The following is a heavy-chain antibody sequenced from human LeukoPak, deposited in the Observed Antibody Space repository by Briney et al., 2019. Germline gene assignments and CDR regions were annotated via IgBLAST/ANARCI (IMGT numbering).Heavy chain of an antibody. Sequence: GGSLRLSCAASGFTFSSYEMNWVRQAPGKGLEWVSYISSSGSTIYYADSVKGRFTISRDNAKNSLYLQMNSLRAEDTAVYYCARGRWLPRDAFEIWGQGTMVTVSS. CDR1: GFTFSSYE. CDR2: ISSSGSTI. J-gene: IGHJ3*02. CDR3: ARGRWLPRDAFEI. D-gene: IGHD5-24*01. V-gene: IGHV3-48*03.